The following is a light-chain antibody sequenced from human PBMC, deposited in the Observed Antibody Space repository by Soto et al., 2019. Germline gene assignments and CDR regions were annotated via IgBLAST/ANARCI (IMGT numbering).Light chain of an antibody. CDR1: QSISSW. J-gene: IGKJ1*01. V-gene: IGKV1-5*01. CDR2: DAS. Sequence: DIQRTKAPSSKSAYIGDSVTITCRASQSISSWLAWYRQKPGKAPKLLIYDASILESGVPSRFSGSGSGTEFTLTISSLQPDDFATYYCQPYNYDRPFGQGTKVDIK. CDR3: QPYNYDRP.